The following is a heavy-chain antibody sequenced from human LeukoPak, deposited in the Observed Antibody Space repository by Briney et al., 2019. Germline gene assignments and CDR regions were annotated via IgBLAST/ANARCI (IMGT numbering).Heavy chain of an antibody. CDR1: GFTFSNYA. CDR3: ATDYSNYFDY. D-gene: IGHD4-11*01. J-gene: IGHJ4*02. CDR2: ISGSGGST. V-gene: IGHV3-23*01. Sequence: PGGSLRLSCAASGFTFSNYAMSWVRQAPGEGLEWVSTISGSGGSTYYAGSVKGRFTISRDNSKNTLYLQMNSLRAEDTAVYYCATDYSNYFDYWGQGTLVTVSS.